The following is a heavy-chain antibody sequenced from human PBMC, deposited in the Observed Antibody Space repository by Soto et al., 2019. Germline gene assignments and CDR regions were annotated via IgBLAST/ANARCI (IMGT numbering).Heavy chain of an antibody. J-gene: IGHJ4*02. CDR1: GYIFTTYG. V-gene: IGHV1-18*01. Sequence: QVHLVQSGAEVKKPGASVKVSCKGSGYIFTTYGITWVRQAPGQGLEWMGWISAHNGNTNYAQKLQGRVTVTRDTSTSTAYMELRNLRAAVTAVYYGARGRYGDYWGQGALVTVSS. CDR2: ISAHNGNT. CDR3: ARGRYGDY. D-gene: IGHD1-1*01.